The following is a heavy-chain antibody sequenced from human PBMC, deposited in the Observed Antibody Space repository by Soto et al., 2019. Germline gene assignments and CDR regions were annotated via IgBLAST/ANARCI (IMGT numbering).Heavy chain of an antibody. V-gene: IGHV3-21*01. D-gene: IGHD2-15*01. CDR1: GFTFSSYS. CDR2: ISSSSSYI. J-gene: IGHJ4*02. CDR3: ARDGWDIYKPIDY. Sequence: PGGSLRLSCAASGFTFSSYSMNWVRQAPGKGLEWVSSISSSSSYIYYADSVKGRFTISRDNAKNSLYLQMNSLRAEDTAVYYCARDGWDIYKPIDYWGQGTLVTVSS.